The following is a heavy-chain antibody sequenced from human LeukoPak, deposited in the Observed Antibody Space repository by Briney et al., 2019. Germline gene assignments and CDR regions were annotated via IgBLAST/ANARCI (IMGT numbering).Heavy chain of an antibody. J-gene: IGHJ4*02. CDR2: VSTKGGGT. CDR1: GFTFSTFV. D-gene: IGHD6-19*01. V-gene: IGHV3-64D*06. Sequence: GGSLRLSCSASGFTFSTFVMYWVRQAPGKGLEFVSAVSTKGGGTHYADSVKGRFTISRDNSKNTLYLQMSSLRPEDTAVYYCVRSLAVAGKGYWGQGILVTVSS. CDR3: VRSLAVAGKGY.